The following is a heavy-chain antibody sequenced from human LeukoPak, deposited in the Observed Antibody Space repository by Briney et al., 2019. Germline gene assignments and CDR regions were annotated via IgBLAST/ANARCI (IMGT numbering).Heavy chain of an antibody. D-gene: IGHD1-26*01. J-gene: IGHJ6*02. CDR1: GFTFTTYG. CDR3: AKDIVGAALWGVFYYGMDV. CDR2: ISFDGSDK. Sequence: PGGSLRLSCAASGFTFTTYGMLWVRQAPGKGPEWVAVISFDGSDKYYADSVKGRFTVSRDNSKNTVYLQMNSLRPEDTALYYCAKDIVGAALWGVFYYGMDVWGQGTTVTVSS. V-gene: IGHV3-30*18.